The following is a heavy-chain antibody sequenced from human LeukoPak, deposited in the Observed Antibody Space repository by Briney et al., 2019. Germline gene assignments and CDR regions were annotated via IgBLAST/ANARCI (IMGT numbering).Heavy chain of an antibody. CDR1: GFTFSDYY. CDR2: ISISGSSI. Sequence: GGSLRLSCAASGFTFSDYYISWIRQAPGKGLEWVSYISISGSSIYYADSVRGRFTISRDNAKNSVYLQMNSLRAEDTAVYYCARVKRYFDWCLDYWGQGTLVTVSS. J-gene: IGHJ4*02. V-gene: IGHV3-11*01. D-gene: IGHD3-9*01. CDR3: ARVKRYFDWCLDY.